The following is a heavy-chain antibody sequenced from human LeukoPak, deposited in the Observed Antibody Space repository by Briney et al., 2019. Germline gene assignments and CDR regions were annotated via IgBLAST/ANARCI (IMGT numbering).Heavy chain of an antibody. CDR1: GFTFSSYA. Sequence: GGSLRLSCAASGFTFSSYAMSWVRQAPGKGLEWVSSISVIGGSTYYAESVKGRFTISRDNSKNTLYLQMSSLRAEDTAVYYCAKDERNWNYNLASQTYDWGQGTLVTVSS. D-gene: IGHD1-7*01. CDR2: ISVIGGST. CDR3: AKDERNWNYNLASQTYD. V-gene: IGHV3-23*01. J-gene: IGHJ4*02.